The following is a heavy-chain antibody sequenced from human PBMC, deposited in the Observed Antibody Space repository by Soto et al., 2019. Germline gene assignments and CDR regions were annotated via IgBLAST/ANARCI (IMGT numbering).Heavy chain of an antibody. CDR1: GFTFSSYW. CDR3: ARSHHYYDSSGYYLLDY. CDR2: IKQDGSEK. J-gene: IGHJ4*02. V-gene: IGHV3-7*03. D-gene: IGHD3-22*01. Sequence: GGSLRLSCAASGFTFSSYWMSWVRQAPGRGLEWVANIKQDGSEKYYVDSVKGRFTISRDNAKNSLYLQMNSLRAEDTAVYYCARSHHYYDSSGYYLLDYWGQGTLVTVSS.